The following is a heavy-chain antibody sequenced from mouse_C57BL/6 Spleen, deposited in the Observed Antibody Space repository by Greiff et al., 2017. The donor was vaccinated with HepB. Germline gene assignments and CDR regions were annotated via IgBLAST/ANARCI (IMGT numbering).Heavy chain of an antibody. Sequence: EVQLVESGGDLVKPGGSLKLSCAASGFTFSSYGMSWVRQTPDKRLEWVATISSGGSYTYYPASVKGRFTISRDNAKNTLYLQMSSLKSEDTAMYYCAREDGSLYWYFDVWGTGTTVTVSS. V-gene: IGHV5-6*01. D-gene: IGHD1-1*01. J-gene: IGHJ1*03. CDR1: GFTFSSYG. CDR3: AREDGSLYWYFDV. CDR2: ISSGGSYT.